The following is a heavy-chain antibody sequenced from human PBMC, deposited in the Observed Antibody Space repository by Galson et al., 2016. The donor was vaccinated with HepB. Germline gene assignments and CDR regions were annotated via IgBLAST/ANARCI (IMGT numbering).Heavy chain of an antibody. CDR2: IHNSGSP. CDR3: AKVPLGTSSFDY. Sequence: ETLSLTCAVPGDSIRSENWLSWVRQAPGKGLEWIGEIHNSGSPNYNPSLKSRVTISVDKSKNHLSLKLYSVTAADTAVYYCAKVPLGTSSFDYWGQGTLVTVSS. CDR1: GDSIRSENW. J-gene: IGHJ4*02. V-gene: IGHV4-4*02.